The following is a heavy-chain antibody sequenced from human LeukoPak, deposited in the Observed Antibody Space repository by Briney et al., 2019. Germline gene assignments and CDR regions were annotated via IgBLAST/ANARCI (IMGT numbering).Heavy chain of an antibody. V-gene: IGHV5-51*01. CDR1: GYSFISYN. CDR3: ARLNAYNYGFDY. J-gene: IGHJ4*02. CDR2: IYPGDSGT. Sequence: GESLKISCKNSGYSFISYNIVWVRQMPGKGLEWMGIIYPGDSGTTYSPSFQGLVTISADKSISTAYLQWSSLKASDTAMYYRARLNAYNYGFDYWGQGTLVTVSS. D-gene: IGHD5-24*01.